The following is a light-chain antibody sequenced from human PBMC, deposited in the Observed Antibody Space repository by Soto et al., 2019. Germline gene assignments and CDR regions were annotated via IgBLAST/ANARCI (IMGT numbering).Light chain of an antibody. CDR1: SSNIGNNA. V-gene: IGLV1-36*01. CDR3: QSYDHTLSRSL. CDR2: YDD. J-gene: IGLJ3*02. Sequence: QSVLTQPPSVSEAPRQRVTISCSGSSSNIGNNAVNWYQQLPGQAPKIVIYYDDLLTSGVSDRFSGSKSGTSASLAITGLQAEDEADYYCQSYDHTLSRSLFGGGTKLTVL.